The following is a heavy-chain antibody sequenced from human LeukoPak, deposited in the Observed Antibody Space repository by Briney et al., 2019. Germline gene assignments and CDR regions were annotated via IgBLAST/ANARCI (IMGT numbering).Heavy chain of an antibody. CDR2: ISFDGSNK. Sequence: GGSLRLSCAASGFTFSSYGMHWVRQAPGKGLEWGAFISFDGSNKYYGHSVKGRFTISRDNSKNTLYLQMNSLRTEDTAVYYCARDLSPGLAITRAFQHWGQGNLVTVSS. J-gene: IGHJ1*01. CDR3: ARDLSPGLAITRAFQH. D-gene: IGHD5-12*01. CDR1: GFTFSSYG. V-gene: IGHV3-30*03.